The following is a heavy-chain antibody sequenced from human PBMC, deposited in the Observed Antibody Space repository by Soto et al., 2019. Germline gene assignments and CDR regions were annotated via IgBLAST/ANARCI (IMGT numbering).Heavy chain of an antibody. Sequence: ASVKVSCKASGYTFTSYYMHWVRQAPGQGLEWMGIINPSGGSTSYAQKFQGRVTMTRDTSTSTVYMELSSLRSEDTAVYYCARGPRVTTRLDYYYYYGMDVWGQGTTVTVSS. CDR1: GYTFTSYY. D-gene: IGHD4-17*01. V-gene: IGHV1-46*01. CDR3: ARGPRVTTRLDYYYYYGMDV. CDR2: INPSGGST. J-gene: IGHJ6*02.